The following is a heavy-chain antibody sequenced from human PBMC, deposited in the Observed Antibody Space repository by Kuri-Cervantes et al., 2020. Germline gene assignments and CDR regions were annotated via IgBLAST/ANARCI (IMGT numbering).Heavy chain of an antibody. CDR3: AREGSHITMVRGVDY. CDR2: INHSGST. V-gene: IGHV4-34*01. Sequence: GSLRLSCAVYGGSFSGYYWSWIRQPPGKGLEWIGEINHSGSTNYDPSLKSRVTISVDTSKNQFSLKLSSVTAADTAVYYCAREGSHITMVRGVDYWGQGTLVTVSS. CDR1: GGSFSGYY. D-gene: IGHD3-10*01. J-gene: IGHJ4*02.